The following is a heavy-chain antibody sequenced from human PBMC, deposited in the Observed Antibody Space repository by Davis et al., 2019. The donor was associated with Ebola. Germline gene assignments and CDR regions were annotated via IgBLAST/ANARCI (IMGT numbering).Heavy chain of an antibody. Sequence: MPSETLSLTCTVSGSSAAPASYYRGCSRHPPWKGLDWSGSIYYSGCTNYNPSLKSRVTISVATSKNQFSLKLSSVTAADTAVYYCAREVPRYDSSGYYYLFDYWGQGTLVTVSS. J-gene: IGHJ4*02. V-gene: IGHV4-61*01. CDR2: IYYSGCT. CDR1: GSSAAPASYY. D-gene: IGHD3-22*01. CDR3: AREVPRYDSSGYYYLFDY.